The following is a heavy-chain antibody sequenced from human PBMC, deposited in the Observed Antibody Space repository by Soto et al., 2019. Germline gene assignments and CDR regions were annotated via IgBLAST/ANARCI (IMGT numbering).Heavy chain of an antibody. D-gene: IGHD4-4*01. J-gene: IGHJ4*02. V-gene: IGHV4-4*02. Sequence: QVHLQESGPGLVKPSGTLSLTCAVSGDSINTNNWWSWVRQPPGKGLEWIGEVYHSGSTNYNPSLKSRVAISIVQSKNQFSLTVTAVTAADTAVYYCAFPATNDFVYWGQGILVTVSS. CDR3: AFPATNDFVY. CDR1: GDSINTNNW. CDR2: VYHSGST.